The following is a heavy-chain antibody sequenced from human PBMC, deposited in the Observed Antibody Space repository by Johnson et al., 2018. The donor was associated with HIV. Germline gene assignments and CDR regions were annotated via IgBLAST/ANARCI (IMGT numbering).Heavy chain of an antibody. CDR3: ARDTSGEGRAFDI. CDR2: IRSDGSNK. J-gene: IGHJ3*02. CDR1: GFTFSSYG. V-gene: IGHV3-30*02. D-gene: IGHD3-10*01. Sequence: HVQLVESGGGVVQPGGSLRLSCAASGFTFSSYGMHWVRQAPGKGLEWVAFIRSDGSNKYYVDSVQGRFSISRDNAKNSLDLQMNSLRAEDTAVYYCARDTSGEGRAFDIWGQGTMVTVSS.